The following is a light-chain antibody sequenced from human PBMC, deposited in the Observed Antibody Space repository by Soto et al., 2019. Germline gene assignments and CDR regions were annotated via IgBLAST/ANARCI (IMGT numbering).Light chain of an antibody. V-gene: IGKV3-20*01. Sequence: EIVLTQSPGTLSLSPGERATLSCRASQSVSNNYLAWYQQKPGQAPRLLIYGASSRATGIPDRFSGSGSETDFTLTISRLEPEDFAVYYCQQYSSSPPITFGQGTLLEIK. CDR1: QSVSNNY. CDR3: QQYSSSPPIT. J-gene: IGKJ5*01. CDR2: GAS.